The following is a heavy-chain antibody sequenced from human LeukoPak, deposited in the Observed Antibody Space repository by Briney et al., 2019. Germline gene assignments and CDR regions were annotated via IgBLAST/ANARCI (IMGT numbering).Heavy chain of an antibody. CDR2: ITATSTSM. Sequence: GGSLRLSCAASGFTFTTYTMTWVRQAPGKGLEWVSSITATSTSMYYADSVKGRFTISRDNAENSLYLQMNSLRAEDTAVYYCARTNYDILTGYNPYFDYWGQGTLVTVSS. CDR1: GFTFTTYT. J-gene: IGHJ4*02. V-gene: IGHV3-21*01. CDR3: ARTNYDILTGYNPYFDY. D-gene: IGHD3-9*01.